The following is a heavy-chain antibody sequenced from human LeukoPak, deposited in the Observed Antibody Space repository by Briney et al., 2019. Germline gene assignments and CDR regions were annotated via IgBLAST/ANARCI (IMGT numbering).Heavy chain of an antibody. V-gene: IGHV3-43*01. D-gene: IGHD3-22*01. CDR1: GSTFDDYA. Sequence: PGRSLRLSCVTYGSTFDDYALHWVRQAPGKGLEWVSLISWDGGSTYYADSVKGRFTISRDNSKNSLYLQMNSLRTEDTALYYCSKDRKPPYYYDSSDYYSEGFDYWGQGTLVTVSS. J-gene: IGHJ4*02. CDR3: SKDRKPPYYYDSSDYYSEGFDY. CDR2: ISWDGGST.